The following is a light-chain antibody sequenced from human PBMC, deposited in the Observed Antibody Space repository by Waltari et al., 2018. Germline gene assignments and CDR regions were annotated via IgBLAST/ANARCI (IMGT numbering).Light chain of an antibody. Sequence: DIQMTQSPSTLSESVGDTITITCRASQSISNYLAWYQQKPGKAPKLLIYKASSSGSGVPSRFSGSGSGTELTLTISSLQPDDFATYYCQQYNTYSSFGHGTKLEIK. CDR2: KAS. CDR1: QSISNY. CDR3: QQYNTYSS. V-gene: IGKV1-5*03. J-gene: IGKJ2*03.